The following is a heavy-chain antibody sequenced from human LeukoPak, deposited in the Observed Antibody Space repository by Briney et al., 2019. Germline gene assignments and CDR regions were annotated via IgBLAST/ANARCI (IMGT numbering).Heavy chain of an antibody. Sequence: ASVKVSCKASGYTFTDYYLHWVRQAPGQGLECVGWINPTSGRTNYAQKFHDRVTLARDTSNNTSYMELTRLTSDDTAVYFCAREFRTTTWSYDASDLWGQGTMVTVSS. CDR1: GYTFTDYY. CDR3: AREFRTTTWSYDASDL. D-gene: IGHD1/OR15-1a*01. V-gene: IGHV1-2*02. CDR2: INPTSGRT. J-gene: IGHJ3*01.